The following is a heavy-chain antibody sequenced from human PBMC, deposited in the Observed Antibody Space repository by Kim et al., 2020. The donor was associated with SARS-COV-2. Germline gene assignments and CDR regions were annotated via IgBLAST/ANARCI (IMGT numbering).Heavy chain of an antibody. CDR1: GASISNNDC. J-gene: IGHJ4*02. V-gene: IGHV4-4*02. Sequence: SETLSLTCAVSGASISNNDCWSWVRQAPGKGLEWIGEIYHTGTTNYSPSLRGRVTMSIDRSKHQFSVRLTSVTAADTAMYFCTIKADTTTWYEGGFNYWGQATLVTVSS. CDR3: TIKADTTTWYEGGFNY. CDR2: IYHTGTT. D-gene: IGHD1-26*01.